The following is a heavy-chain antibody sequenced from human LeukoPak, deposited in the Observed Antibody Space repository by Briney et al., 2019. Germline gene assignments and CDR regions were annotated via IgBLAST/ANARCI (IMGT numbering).Heavy chain of an antibody. CDR1: GFTFSSYS. V-gene: IGHV3-48*01. J-gene: IGHJ3*02. CDR3: ARDRIVGATWAFDI. Sequence: GGSLRLSCAASGFTFSSYSMNWVRQAPGKGLERVSYISSSSSTIYYADSVKGRFTISRDNAKNSLYLQMNSLRAEDTAVYYCARDRIVGATWAFDIWGQGTMVTASS. D-gene: IGHD1-26*01. CDR2: ISSSSSTI.